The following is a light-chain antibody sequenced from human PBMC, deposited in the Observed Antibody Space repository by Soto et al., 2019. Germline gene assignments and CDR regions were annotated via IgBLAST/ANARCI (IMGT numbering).Light chain of an antibody. CDR2: DAS. V-gene: IGKV1-5*01. CDR1: QPISTW. CDR3: HQYNCYRPT. J-gene: IGKJ1*01. Sequence: DIQVTQSPSTLSASVGDRVTITCRASQPISTWLAWYQEMPGKAPKLLIYDASSLEGGVPSRFSGSGSGTEFTLTISSLQPDDFATYYCHQYNCYRPTFGQGTKVDIK.